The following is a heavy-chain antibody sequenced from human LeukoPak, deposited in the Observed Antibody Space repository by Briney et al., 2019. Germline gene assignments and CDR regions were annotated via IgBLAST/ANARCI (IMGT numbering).Heavy chain of an antibody. J-gene: IGHJ4*02. Sequence: GGSLRISCAASGFTFSSYGMHWVRQAPGKGLEWVAVISYDGSNKYYADSVKGRFTISRDNSKNTLYLQMNSLRAEDTAVYYCAKDGSVEGIDYWGQGTLVTVSS. CDR2: ISYDGSNK. CDR3: AKDGSVEGIDY. V-gene: IGHV3-30*18. D-gene: IGHD3-10*01. CDR1: GFTFSSYG.